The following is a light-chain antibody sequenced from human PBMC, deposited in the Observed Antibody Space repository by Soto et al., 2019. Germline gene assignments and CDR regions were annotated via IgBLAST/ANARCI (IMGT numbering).Light chain of an antibody. CDR1: QSFTSTF. J-gene: IGKJ4*01. CDR3: QQYGDSLA. CDR2: DGS. V-gene: IGKV3-20*01. Sequence: EIVLTQSPGTLSLSPGVRATLSCRASQSFTSTFLGWYQQKPGQAPRLLIYDGSRRATGIPDRFSGRGSGTDFTLTISRLEPEDFAVYYCQQYGDSLAFGGGTRVEIK.